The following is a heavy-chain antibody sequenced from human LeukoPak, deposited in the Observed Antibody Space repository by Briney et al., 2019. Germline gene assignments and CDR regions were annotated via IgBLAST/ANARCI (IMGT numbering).Heavy chain of an antibody. J-gene: IGHJ4*02. Sequence: SETLSLTCTVSGGSISSYYWSWIRQPPGKGLEWIGYVYHSGSTNYNPSLKSRVTISVDTSKNEFSLKLTSVTAADTAVYYCAREANYYGSGSYFEGTFDYWGQGSLVTVSS. CDR1: GGSISSYY. V-gene: IGHV4-59*01. CDR3: AREANYYGSGSYFEGTFDY. D-gene: IGHD3-10*01. CDR2: VYHSGST.